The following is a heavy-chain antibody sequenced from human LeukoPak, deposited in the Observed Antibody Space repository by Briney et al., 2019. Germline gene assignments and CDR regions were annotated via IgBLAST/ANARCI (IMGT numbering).Heavy chain of an antibody. CDR3: ARTRYCSSSSCHYDFDY. Sequence: GGFLRLSCAASGFTFSSYWMHWVRQAPGKGLVWVSRINSDGSSTSYADSVKGRFTISRDNAKNTLYLQMNSLRAEDTAVYYCARTRYCSSSSCHYDFDYWGQGTLVSVSS. V-gene: IGHV3-74*01. J-gene: IGHJ4*02. CDR1: GFTFSSYW. D-gene: IGHD2-2*01. CDR2: INSDGSST.